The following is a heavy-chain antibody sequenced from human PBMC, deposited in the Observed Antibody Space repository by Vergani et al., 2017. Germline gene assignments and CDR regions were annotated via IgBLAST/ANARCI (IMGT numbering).Heavy chain of an antibody. V-gene: IGHV4-59*01. CDR2: IYYSGST. J-gene: IGHJ4*02. Sequence: QVQLQESGPGLVKPSETLYLTCTVSGGSISSYYWSWIRQPPGKGLEWIGYIYYSGSTNYNPSLKSRVTISVDTSKNQFSLKLSSVTAADTAVYYCARQPEWVDYWGQGTLVTVSS. D-gene: IGHD1-26*01. CDR3: ARQPEWVDY. CDR1: GGSISSYY.